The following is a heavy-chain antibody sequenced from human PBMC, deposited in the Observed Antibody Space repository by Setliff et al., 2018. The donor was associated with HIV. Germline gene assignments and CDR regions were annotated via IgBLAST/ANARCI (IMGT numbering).Heavy chain of an antibody. D-gene: IGHD1-20*01. CDR1: GGTLFTYR. CDR2: VDSIANT. J-gene: IGHJ3*01. Sequence: SETLSLTCTVSGGTLFTYRWSWVRQPAGKGPELIGHVDSIANTIYNPSLKSRSTMSVGTSKNEFSLRLKSVTAADTAFYYCARHLRDNCDGGDVFDLWGQGTRVTVSS. V-gene: IGHV4-4*07. CDR3: ARHLRDNCDGGDVFDL.